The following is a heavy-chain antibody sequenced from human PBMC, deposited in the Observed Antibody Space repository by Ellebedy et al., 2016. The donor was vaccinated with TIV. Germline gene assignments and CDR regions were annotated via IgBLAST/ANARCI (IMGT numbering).Heavy chain of an antibody. CDR3: TRRGAAAGTFYYYYGMDV. D-gene: IGHD6-13*01. Sequence: GGSLRLXCAASGFTFSGSAMHWVRQASGKGLEWVGRIRSKANSYATAYAASVKGRFTISRDDSKNTAYLQMNSLKTEDTAVYYCTRRGAAAGTFYYYYGMDVWGQGTTVTVSS. CDR2: IRSKANSYAT. CDR1: GFTFSGSA. V-gene: IGHV3-73*01. J-gene: IGHJ6*02.